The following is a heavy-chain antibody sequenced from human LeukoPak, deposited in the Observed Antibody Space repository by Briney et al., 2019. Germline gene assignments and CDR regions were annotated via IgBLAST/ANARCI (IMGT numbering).Heavy chain of an antibody. Sequence: GESLKISCQGSGSTFAIYWIGWVRQLPGKGLEWMGVIYPGDSDTKYSPSFQGQVTMSVDKSINTAYLQWDSLKASDTAMYYCARLSTRLLDHWGQGTRVTVSS. CDR2: IYPGDSDT. CDR1: GSTFAIYW. J-gene: IGHJ4*02. D-gene: IGHD3-3*01. V-gene: IGHV5-51*01. CDR3: ARLSTRLLDH.